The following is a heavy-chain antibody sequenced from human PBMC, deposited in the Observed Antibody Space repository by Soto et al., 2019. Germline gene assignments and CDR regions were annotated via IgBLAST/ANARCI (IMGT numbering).Heavy chain of an antibody. CDR2: IWYDGSNK. Sequence: QVQLVESGGGVVQPGRSLRLSCAASGFTFSSYGMHWVRQAPGKGLEWVAVIWYDGSNKYYADSVKGRFTISRENSMNSLHLQMNGLRVDDTAVYYCARGDHSGYDYGLDYWGQGTLVTVSS. CDR3: ARGDHSGYDYGLDY. V-gene: IGHV3-33*01. J-gene: IGHJ4*02. D-gene: IGHD5-12*01. CDR1: GFTFSSYG.